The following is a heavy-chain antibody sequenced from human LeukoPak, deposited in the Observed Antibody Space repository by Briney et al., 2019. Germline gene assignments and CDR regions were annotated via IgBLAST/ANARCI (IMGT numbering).Heavy chain of an antibody. Sequence: GGSLRLSCAASGFTFTSYAMNWVRQAPGKGLEWVSVLSGSGDSTYYADSVEGRFTISRDNSKNTLSLQMNSLRAEDTAVYYCAKGTRDSCYSPVDYWGQGTLVTVSS. CDR1: GFTFTSYA. D-gene: IGHD2-15*01. V-gene: IGHV3-23*01. J-gene: IGHJ4*02. CDR3: AKGTRDSCYSPVDY. CDR2: LSGSGDST.